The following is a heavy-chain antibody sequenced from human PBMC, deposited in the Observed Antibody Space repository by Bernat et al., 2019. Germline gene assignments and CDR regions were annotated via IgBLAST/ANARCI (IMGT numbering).Heavy chain of an antibody. D-gene: IGHD2-15*01. CDR1: GFTFSDHY. Sequence: EVQLVESGGGLVQPGGSLRLSCAASGFTFSDHYMDWVRQAPGKGLEWVGRTRNKANRYTTEYAASVKGRFTVSRDDSKNSLYLQMNSLKTEDTAVYYCTRVYSERWSLDCSDYWGQGTLVTVSS. V-gene: IGHV3-72*01. CDR3: TRVYSERWSLDCSDY. CDR2: TRNKANRYTT. J-gene: IGHJ4*02.